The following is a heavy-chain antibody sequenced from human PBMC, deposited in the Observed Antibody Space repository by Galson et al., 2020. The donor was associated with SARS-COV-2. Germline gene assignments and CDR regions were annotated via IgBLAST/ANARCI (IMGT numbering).Heavy chain of an antibody. Sequence: GGSLRLSCAASGFTFSDYYMSWIRQAPGKGLEWVSYISSSGSTIYYADSVKGRFTISRDNAKNSLYLQMNSLRAEDTAVYYCARDPGSSWYNWFDPWGQGTLGTVSS. D-gene: IGHD6-13*01. CDR1: GFTFSDYY. CDR2: ISSSGSTI. J-gene: IGHJ5*02. CDR3: ARDPGSSWYNWFDP. V-gene: IGHV3-11*01.